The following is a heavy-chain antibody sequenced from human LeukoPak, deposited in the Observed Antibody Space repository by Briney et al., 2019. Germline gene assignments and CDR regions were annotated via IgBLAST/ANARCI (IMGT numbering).Heavy chain of an antibody. CDR3: ARASLRAPGCMDV. J-gene: IGHJ6*03. D-gene: IGHD3-3*01. Sequence: GGSLRLSCAASGFTFSSYSMNWVRQAPGKGLECVSSISSSSYIYCADSVKGRFTISRDNAKNSLYLQMNSLRAEDTAVYYCARASLRAPGCMDVWGKGTTVTVSS. CDR1: GFTFSSYS. CDR2: ISSSSYI. V-gene: IGHV3-21*01.